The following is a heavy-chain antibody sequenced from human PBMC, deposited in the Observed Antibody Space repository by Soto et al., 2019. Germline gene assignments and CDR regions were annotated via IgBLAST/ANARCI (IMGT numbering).Heavy chain of an antibody. J-gene: IGHJ4*02. V-gene: IGHV3-33*01. Sequence: QVQLVESGGGVVQPGRSLRLSCAASGFTFSSFGMHWVRQAPGKGLEWVAVIWYDGTNKYYADSVKGRFTISRDNSKNTLYLQMNSLRAEDTAVYYCARDPYSSGWWGYFDSWGQGTLVTVSS. CDR2: IWYDGTNK. CDR1: GFTFSSFG. D-gene: IGHD6-19*01. CDR3: ARDPYSSGWWGYFDS.